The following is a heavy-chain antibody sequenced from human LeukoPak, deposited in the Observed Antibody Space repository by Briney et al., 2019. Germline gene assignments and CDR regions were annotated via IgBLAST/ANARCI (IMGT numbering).Heavy chain of an antibody. J-gene: IGHJ5*02. CDR1: GGSFSGYY. D-gene: IGHD3-10*01. CDR2: INHSGST. V-gene: IGHV4-34*01. Sequence: SETLSLTCAVYGGSFSGYYWSWIRQPPGKGLEWIGEINHSGSTYYNPSLKSRVTISVDRSKNQFSLKLSSVTAADTAVYYCARARRVVRGVVSGWFDPWGQGTLVTVSS. CDR3: ARARRVVRGVVSGWFDP.